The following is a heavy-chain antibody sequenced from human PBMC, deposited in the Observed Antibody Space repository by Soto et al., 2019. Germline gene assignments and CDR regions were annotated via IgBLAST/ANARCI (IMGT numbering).Heavy chain of an antibody. V-gene: IGHV3-72*01. Sequence: GSLRLSCAAPGFIFSDHHMDWVRQPPGKGLEWVGRARNGAHSYTTAYAASVKGRFAISRDDSKNSLSLQMNSLKTEDTAVYFCARLMGTSFDLWGPGTLVTSPQ. CDR3: ARLMGTSFDL. CDR1: GFIFSDHH. J-gene: IGHJ4*02. CDR2: ARNGAHSYTT. D-gene: IGHD2-8*01.